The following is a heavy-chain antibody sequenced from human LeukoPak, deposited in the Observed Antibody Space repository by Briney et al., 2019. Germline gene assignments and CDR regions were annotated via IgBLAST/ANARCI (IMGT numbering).Heavy chain of an antibody. CDR1: GFNFNNAW. CDR2: IKSKTDGGTT. Sequence: SGGSLRVSCVASGFNFNNAWMSWVRQAPGKGLEWVGRIKSKTDGGTTDYAAPVKGRFTISRDDSKNTLYLQMNSLKTEDTAVYYCTTEVAVAGTIFFEVRDYWGQGTLVTVSS. D-gene: IGHD6-19*01. CDR3: TTEVAVAGTIFFEVRDY. V-gene: IGHV3-15*01. J-gene: IGHJ4*02.